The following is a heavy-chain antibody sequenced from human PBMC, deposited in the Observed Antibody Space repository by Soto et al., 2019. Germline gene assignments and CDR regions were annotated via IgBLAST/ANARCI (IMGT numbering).Heavy chain of an antibody. CDR3: AKDVSWNSRFYYYGMDV. CDR1: GFTFSSYA. D-gene: IGHD1-7*01. V-gene: IGHV3-23*01. Sequence: EVQLLESGGGLVQPGGSLRLSCAASGFTFSSYAMSWVRQAPGKGLEWVSAISGSGGSTYYADSVKGRFTISRDNSKNTLYLQMNSLRAEDTAVYYCAKDVSWNSRFYYYGMDVWGQGTTVTVSS. CDR2: ISGSGGST. J-gene: IGHJ6*02.